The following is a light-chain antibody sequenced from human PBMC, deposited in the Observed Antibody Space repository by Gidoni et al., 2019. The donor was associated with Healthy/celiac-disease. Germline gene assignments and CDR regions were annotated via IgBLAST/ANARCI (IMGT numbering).Light chain of an antibody. Sequence: QSVLTQPPSASGTPGQRVTISCSGSRSNIGSNTVHWYQQLPGTAPNLLIYSNNQRPLGVPGRFSGSKSGTSASLAISGRQSEDEADYYWAAWDDSLNGCVFGGGTKLTVL. CDR2: SNN. V-gene: IGLV1-44*01. CDR1: RSNIGSNT. J-gene: IGLJ3*02. CDR3: AAWDDSLNGCV.